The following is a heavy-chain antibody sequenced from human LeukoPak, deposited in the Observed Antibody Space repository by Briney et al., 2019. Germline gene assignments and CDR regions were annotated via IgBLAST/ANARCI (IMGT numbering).Heavy chain of an antibody. CDR2: FYYTGIT. CDR3: ARHDVAGATTDYFQH. Sequence: PSETLSLTCTVSGGSISSSSYYRGWIRQPPGKGLEWIGSFYYTGITYHNPSLKSRVTISVDTSKNQFSLNLSSVTAADTAVYYCARHDVAGATTDYFQHWGQGTLVTVSS. D-gene: IGHD1-26*01. J-gene: IGHJ1*01. V-gene: IGHV4-39*01. CDR1: GGSISSSSYY.